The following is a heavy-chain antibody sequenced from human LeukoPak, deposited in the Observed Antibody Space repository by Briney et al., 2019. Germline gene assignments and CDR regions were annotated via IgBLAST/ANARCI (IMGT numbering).Heavy chain of an antibody. D-gene: IGHD5-12*01. J-gene: IGHJ4*02. Sequence: GGSLRLSCAASGFTLRSYDMSWVRQAPGKGLEWVAATSGSGVNSYYADSVRGRFTISRDNSQNTLFLQMDSLRAEDTALYYCAKEYSGYDFDYWGQGTLVTVSS. CDR2: TSGSGVNS. CDR1: GFTLRSYD. V-gene: IGHV3-23*01. CDR3: AKEYSGYDFDY.